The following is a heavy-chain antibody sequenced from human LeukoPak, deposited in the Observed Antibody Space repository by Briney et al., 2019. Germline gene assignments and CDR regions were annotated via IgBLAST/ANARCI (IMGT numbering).Heavy chain of an antibody. CDR1: GFTFSNFP. J-gene: IGHJ6*02. Sequence: GGSLRLSCAASGFTFSNFPMTWVRRAPGKGLQSFASISGFGADTYYTDSVKGRFTISRDNLNNTVYLQMNSLRAEDTAVYYCAKVLGHDSDGYYYYGLHVWGQGTTVTVSS. D-gene: IGHD3-22*01. V-gene: IGHV3-23*01. CDR2: ISGFGADT. CDR3: AKVLGHDSDGYYYYGLHV.